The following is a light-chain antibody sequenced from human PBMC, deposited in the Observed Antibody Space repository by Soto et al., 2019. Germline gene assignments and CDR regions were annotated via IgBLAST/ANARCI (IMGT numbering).Light chain of an antibody. CDR2: GAS. V-gene: IGKV3D-15*02. J-gene: IGKJ2*01. CDR1: QSVSSK. CDR3: QQYDDSPRT. Sequence: ETVMTQSPATLSVSPGERATLSCRASQSVSSKLAWYQQKPGQAPRLLIYGASTRATGIPARFSGSGSGTEFTLSISSLQSEDSAVYYCQQYDDSPRTFGQGTRLAIK.